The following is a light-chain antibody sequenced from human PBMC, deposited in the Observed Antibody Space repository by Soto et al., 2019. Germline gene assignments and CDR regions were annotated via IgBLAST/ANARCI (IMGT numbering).Light chain of an antibody. J-gene: IGKJ1*01. CDR1: QTISSW. CDR3: QHYNSYSEA. Sequence: HITQSLSALCRHVGDRVTTSCRASQTISSWLAWYQQKPGKAPKLLIYKASTLKSGVPSRFSGSGSGTEFTLTISSLQPDDFATYYCQHYNSYSEAFGQGSKADIK. V-gene: IGKV1-5*03. CDR2: KAS.